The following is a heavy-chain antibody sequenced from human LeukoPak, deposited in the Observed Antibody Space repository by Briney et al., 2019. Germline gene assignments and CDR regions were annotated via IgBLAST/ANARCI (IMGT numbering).Heavy chain of an antibody. CDR1: GFTFSNYA. Sequence: GGSLRLSCAASGFTFSNYAMIWVRQTPGKGLEWVSAISGSGVGTYYADSVKGRFTISRDNSKNTLYLQMNSLRAEDTAVYYCAMGIAVAGYFDYWGQGTLVTVSS. D-gene: IGHD6-19*01. V-gene: IGHV3-23*01. CDR3: AMGIAVAGYFDY. CDR2: ISGSGVGT. J-gene: IGHJ4*02.